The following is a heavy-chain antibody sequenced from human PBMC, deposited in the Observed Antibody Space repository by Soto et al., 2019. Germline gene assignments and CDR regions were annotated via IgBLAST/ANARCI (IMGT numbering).Heavy chain of an antibody. CDR2: IIPILGIA. CDR3: ARGPYCSSTSCFFERYGDHRDLHSFPTRRSSDL. J-gene: IGHJ2*01. D-gene: IGHD2-2*01. V-gene: IGHV1-69*02. CDR1: GGTFSSYT. Sequence: ASVKVSCKASGGTFSSYTISWVRQAPGQGLEWMGRIIPILGIANYAQKFQGRVTITADKSTSTAYMELSSLRSEDTAVYYCARGPYCSSTSCFFERYGDHRDLHSFPTRRSSDL.